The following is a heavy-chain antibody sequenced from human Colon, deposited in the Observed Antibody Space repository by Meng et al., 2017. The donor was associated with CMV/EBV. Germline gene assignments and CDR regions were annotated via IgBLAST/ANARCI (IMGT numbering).Heavy chain of an antibody. CDR1: GFNFSTYS. J-gene: IGHJ4*02. CDR3: ATIGYSFGFTK. V-gene: IGHV3-21*01. D-gene: IGHD5-12*01. CDR2: IARIGNYI. Sequence: GESLKISCSASGFNFSTYSMAWVRQAPGKGLEWVSSIARIGNYITYADSVKGRFTVSRDNAKNSLFLQMSSLGAEDTAFYYCATIGYSFGFTKWGQGTLVTVSS.